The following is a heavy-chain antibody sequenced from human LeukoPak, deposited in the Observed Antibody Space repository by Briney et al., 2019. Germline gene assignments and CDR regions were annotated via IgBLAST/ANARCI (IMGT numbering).Heavy chain of an antibody. D-gene: IGHD2-2*01. V-gene: IGHV3-33*01. CDR1: GFTFSNYG. CDR2: IWYDGTNK. Sequence: PGGSLRLSCAASGFTFSNYGMHWVRQAPGKGLEWVALIWYDGTNKWYADPVKGRFTISRDNSKNTLYLQMNSLRAEDTAIYYCARDYCSSTSCYVSHFHNWGQGTLVTVSS. J-gene: IGHJ4*02. CDR3: ARDYCSSTSCYVSHFHN.